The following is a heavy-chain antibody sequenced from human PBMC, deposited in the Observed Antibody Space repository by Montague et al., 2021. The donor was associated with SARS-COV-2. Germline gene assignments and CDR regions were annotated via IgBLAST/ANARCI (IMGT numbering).Heavy chain of an antibody. Sequence: SLRLSCAASGFTFSSYSMNWVRQAPGKGLEWVSSISSSSSYIYYADSVKGRFTISRDNAKNSLYLQMNSLRAEDTAVYYCARVPRRRFMENYYYYIDVWGKGTTVTVSS. CDR2: ISSSSSYI. D-gene: IGHD3-16*01. J-gene: IGHJ6*03. V-gene: IGHV3-21*01. CDR3: ARVPRRRFMENYYYYIDV. CDR1: GFTFSSYS.